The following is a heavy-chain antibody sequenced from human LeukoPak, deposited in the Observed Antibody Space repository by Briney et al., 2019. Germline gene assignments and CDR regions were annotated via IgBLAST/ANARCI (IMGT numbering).Heavy chain of an antibody. J-gene: IGHJ6*03. CDR2: IYTSGST. V-gene: IGHV4-4*07. D-gene: IGHD2-2*01. Sequence: PSETLSLTCTVSGGSMSDYYWSWIRQPAGKGLEWIGRIYTSGSTNYNPSLKSRVTMSVDMSKNQFSLKLSSVTAADTAVYYCARLSSTNSYYYYMDVWGNGTTVTVSS. CDR3: ARLSSTNSYYYYMDV. CDR1: GGSMSDYY.